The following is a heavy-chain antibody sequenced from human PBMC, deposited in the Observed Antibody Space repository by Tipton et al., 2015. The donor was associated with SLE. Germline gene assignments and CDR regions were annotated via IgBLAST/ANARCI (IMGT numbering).Heavy chain of an antibody. J-gene: IGHJ4*02. CDR3: ARRESGSFLPTYGWYFDS. Sequence: QLVQSGVEVKKPGESLTISCKASGYIFTNSWIGWVRQMPGKGLEWVGIIYPGDSDTRYRPSFQGQVTISADKSVGTAYLHWTSLKASDTAMDYCARRESGSFLPTYGWYFDSWGQGTLVTVSS. D-gene: IGHD3-10*01. CDR1: GYIFTNSW. V-gene: IGHV5-51*03. CDR2: IYPGDSDT.